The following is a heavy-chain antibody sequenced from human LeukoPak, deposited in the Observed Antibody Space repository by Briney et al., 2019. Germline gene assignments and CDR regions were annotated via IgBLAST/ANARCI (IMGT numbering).Heavy chain of an antibody. CDR1: GYSISSGYY. D-gene: IGHD3-22*01. CDR2: IYHSGGT. V-gene: IGHV4-38-2*01. J-gene: IGHJ4*02. CDR3: ARRRDYYDSSGYFRFDY. Sequence: SETLSLTCVVSGYSISSGYYWGWIRQSPGKGLEWIGSIYHSGGTFYNPSLKGRVTISVDTSKNQFSLKLSSVTAADTAVYYCARRRDYYDSSGYFRFDYWGQGALVTVSS.